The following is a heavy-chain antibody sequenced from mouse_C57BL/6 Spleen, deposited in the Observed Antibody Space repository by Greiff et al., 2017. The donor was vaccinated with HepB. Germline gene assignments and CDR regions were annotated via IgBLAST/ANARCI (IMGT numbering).Heavy chain of an antibody. J-gene: IGHJ4*01. CDR2: IDPSDSET. V-gene: IGHV1-52*01. Sequence: VQLQQPGAELVRPGSSVKLSCKASGYTFTSYWMHWVKQRPIQGLEWIGNIDPSDSETHYNQKFKDKATLTVDKSSSTAYMQLSSLTSEDSAVYYCATPYYSNTYYAMDYWGQGTSVTVSS. CDR1: GYTFTSYW. CDR3: ATPYYSNTYYAMDY. D-gene: IGHD2-5*01.